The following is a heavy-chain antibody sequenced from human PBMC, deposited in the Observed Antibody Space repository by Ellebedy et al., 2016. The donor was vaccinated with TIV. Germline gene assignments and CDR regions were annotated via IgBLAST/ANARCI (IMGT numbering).Heavy chain of an antibody. CDR2: IYQDGSEK. J-gene: IGHJ5*01. Sequence: GESLKISCIASGFSFRSYWMSWVRQAPGKGLEWVANIYQDGSEKYYMDSVKGRFTISRDNAKNSLYLQMNSLRAEDTAVYYCARRGSYGDYAVQINSWFDSWGQGTLVTVSS. CDR3: ARRGSYGDYAVQINSWFDS. D-gene: IGHD4-17*01. V-gene: IGHV3-7*01. CDR1: GFSFRSYW.